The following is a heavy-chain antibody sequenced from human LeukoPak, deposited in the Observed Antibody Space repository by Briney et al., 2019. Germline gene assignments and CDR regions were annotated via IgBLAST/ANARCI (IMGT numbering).Heavy chain of an antibody. CDR1: GFTFSSYG. CDR2: ISYDGSNK. CDR3: VRDSSYSHFDY. Sequence: QPGRSLRLSCAASGFTFSSYGMHWVRQAPGKGLEWVAVISYDGSNKYYADSVKGRFTISRDSAKNSLYLQMNSLRAEDTAVYYCVRDSSYSHFDYWGQGTLVTVSS. V-gene: IGHV3-30*03. J-gene: IGHJ4*02. D-gene: IGHD4-11*01.